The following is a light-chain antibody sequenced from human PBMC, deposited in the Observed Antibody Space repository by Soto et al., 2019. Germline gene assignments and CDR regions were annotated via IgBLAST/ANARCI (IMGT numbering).Light chain of an antibody. Sequence: QSVLTQPPSASGTPGQRVTISCSGSSSNIGSNTVNWYQQLPGTAPKPLIYSNNHRPSGVPDRFSGSKSGTSASLAISGHQSEDEADYYCAAWDDSLNGLVFGGGTKLTVL. J-gene: IGLJ2*01. CDR3: AAWDDSLNGLV. CDR1: SSNIGSNT. CDR2: SNN. V-gene: IGLV1-44*01.